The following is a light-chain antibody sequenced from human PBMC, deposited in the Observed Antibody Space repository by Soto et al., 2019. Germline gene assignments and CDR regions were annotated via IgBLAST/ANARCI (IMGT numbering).Light chain of an antibody. CDR3: QQYGSSPAT. CDR1: QSVSSSY. Sequence: EIVLTQSPGTPSLSPGERATLSCRASQSVSSSYLAWYQQKLGQAPRLLIYGASSRATGIPDRFSGSGSGTDFTLTISRLEPEDFAVYYCQQYGSSPATFGGGTKVDIK. CDR2: GAS. V-gene: IGKV3-20*01. J-gene: IGKJ4*01.